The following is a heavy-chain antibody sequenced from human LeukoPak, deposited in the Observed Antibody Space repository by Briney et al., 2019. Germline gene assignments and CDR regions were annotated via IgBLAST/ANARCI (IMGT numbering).Heavy chain of an antibody. V-gene: IGHV4-38-2*02. D-gene: IGHD5-12*01. CDR2: IYHSGNT. CDR3: ARAGSGYIAYFDY. J-gene: IGHJ4*02. CDR1: GYSLTSGYY. Sequence: PSETLSLTCTVSGYSLTSGYYWGFIRQPPGKGLEWIGIIYHSGNTYFNPSLKSRVTISVDTSKKQFSLKITSVTAADTAFYYCARAGSGYIAYFDYWGQGTLVPVSS.